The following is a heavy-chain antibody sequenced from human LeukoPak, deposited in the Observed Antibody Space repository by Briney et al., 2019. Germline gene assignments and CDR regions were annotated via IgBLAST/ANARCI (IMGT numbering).Heavy chain of an antibody. CDR1: GFPFSSYW. Sequence: GGSLRLSCVASGFPFSSYWMTWVRQAPGKGLEWVANMKQDGGEKYYVDSVKGRFTISRDNAKNSLYLQMNSLRGEDTAVYYCARNLHDYWGQGTLVTVSS. J-gene: IGHJ4*02. CDR3: ARNLHDY. V-gene: IGHV3-7*01. CDR2: MKQDGGEK.